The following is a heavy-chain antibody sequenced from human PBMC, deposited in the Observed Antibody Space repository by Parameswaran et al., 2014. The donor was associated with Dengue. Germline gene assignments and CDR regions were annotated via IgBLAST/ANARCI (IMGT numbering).Heavy chain of an antibody. CDR2: IYYMGAP. V-gene: IGHV4-59*12. CDR1: GGSISSYY. Sequence: ASETLSLTCTVSGGSISSYYWSWIRQPPGKGLEWIGYIYYMGAPTTTPPSKSRVTISVDTSKNQFSLKLSSVTAADTAVYYCARRGSSSSGDDYWGQGTLVTVSS. J-gene: IGHJ4*02. CDR3: ARRGSSSSGDDY. D-gene: IGHD6-6*01.